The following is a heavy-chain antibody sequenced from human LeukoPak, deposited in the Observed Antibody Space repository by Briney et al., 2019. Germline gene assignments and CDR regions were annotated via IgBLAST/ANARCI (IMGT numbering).Heavy chain of an antibody. Sequence: ASVKVSCKTSGYTFNIYYVQWVRQAPGQGLEWMGVIHPNDGGTTYAQKFQGRIIMTSDTSTSTAYMELRSLRSDDTAVYYCARGLRYYGSGSFFDYWGQGTLVTVSS. CDR3: ARGLRYYGSGSFFDY. CDR1: GYTFNIYY. J-gene: IGHJ4*02. V-gene: IGHV1-46*02. D-gene: IGHD3-10*01. CDR2: IHPNDGGT.